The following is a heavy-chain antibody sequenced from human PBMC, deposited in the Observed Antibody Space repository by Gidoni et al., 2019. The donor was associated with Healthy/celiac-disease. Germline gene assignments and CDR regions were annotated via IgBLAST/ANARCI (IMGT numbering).Heavy chain of an antibody. D-gene: IGHD6-19*01. V-gene: IGHV3-23*01. CDR2: ISGSGDST. J-gene: IGHJ4*02. Sequence: EVQLLVSGGGLLQPGGSLILSCAASVFTFSSYAMSWVRQAPGKGLGWGSAISGSGDSTYYADSVKGRFTISRDNSKNTLYLQMNRLRAEDKAVYYCAKDKYSSGWEYYFDYWGQGTLVTVSS. CDR3: AKDKYSSGWEYYFDY. CDR1: VFTFSSYA.